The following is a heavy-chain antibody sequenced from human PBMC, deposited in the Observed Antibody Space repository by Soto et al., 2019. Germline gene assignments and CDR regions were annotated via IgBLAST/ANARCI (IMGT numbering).Heavy chain of an antibody. CDR2: IFHTGST. J-gene: IGHJ4*02. Sequence: QVHLQESGPGLVKPSGTLSLTCAVSGASITTTHWWTWVRQPPGKEMEWIGEIFHTGSTNYNPSLTSRVTISLAKSKNQFSLRLNSVTAADMAVYYCARVNLRDGYKLDSWGQGTLVTVSS. V-gene: IGHV4-4*02. CDR1: GASITTTHW. CDR3: ARVNLRDGYKLDS. D-gene: IGHD5-12*01.